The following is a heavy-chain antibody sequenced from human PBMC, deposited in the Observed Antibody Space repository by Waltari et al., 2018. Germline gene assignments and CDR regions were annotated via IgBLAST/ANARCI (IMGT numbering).Heavy chain of an antibody. CDR1: GGSINSDDSY. Sequence: QVLLQESGPGLLKPSQTLSLTCTVSGGSINSDDSYWHWIRQLPGKGLEWIGYIFYRGSTYYNPSLKSRATMSVDSSKNQFSLSLTSVTAADTAVYYCARDRRLGSKPGVRDCFDSWGQGTLVTVSS. V-gene: IGHV4-30-4*08. D-gene: IGHD3-16*01. CDR2: IFYRGST. CDR3: ARDRRLGSKPGVRDCFDS. J-gene: IGHJ5*01.